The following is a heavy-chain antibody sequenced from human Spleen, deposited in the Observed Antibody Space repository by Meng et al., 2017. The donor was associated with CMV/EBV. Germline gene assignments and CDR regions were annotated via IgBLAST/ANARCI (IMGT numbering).Heavy chain of an antibody. CDR3: ARGLGYCSSTSCYDGNWFDP. CDR1: GFKFSDYS. D-gene: IGHD2-2*01. CDR2: VSGLGGSK. J-gene: IGHJ5*02. V-gene: IGHV3-21*01. Sequence: GESLKISCSASGFKFSDYSMTWVRQTPGKGLEWVSIVSGLGGSKYYADSVKGRFTISRDNAKNSLYLQMNSLRAEDTAVYYCARGLGYCSSTSCYDGNWFDPWGQGTLVTVSS.